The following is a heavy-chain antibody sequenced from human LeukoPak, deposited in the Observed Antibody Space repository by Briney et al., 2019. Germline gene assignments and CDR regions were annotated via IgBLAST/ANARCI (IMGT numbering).Heavy chain of an antibody. CDR3: ARGAGTHDY. J-gene: IGHJ4*02. V-gene: IGHV4-59*01. D-gene: IGHD1-7*01. CDR2: IYYNGST. CDR1: GGSISHYY. Sequence: PSETLSLTCTVSGGSISHYYWSWIRQPPGKGLEWIGYIYYNGSTNYNPSLKSRVTISVDTSKNQFSLKLTSVTAADTAVFYCARGAGTHDYWGQGTLVTVS.